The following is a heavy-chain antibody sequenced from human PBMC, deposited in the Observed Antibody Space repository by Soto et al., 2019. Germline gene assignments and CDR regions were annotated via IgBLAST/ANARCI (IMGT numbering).Heavy chain of an antibody. CDR1: GFTFSSYW. V-gene: IGHV3-74*01. CDR2: INNDGSAA. Sequence: EEQVVESGGGLVQPGGSLRLSCAASGFTFSSYWMHWVRQVPGKGLVRVSRINNDGSAATYADSVKGRFTISRDNAKNTVYLQMNSLRAEDTAVYYCVRDKPHNWFDPWGQGTPVTVSS. CDR3: VRDKPHNWFDP. J-gene: IGHJ5*02.